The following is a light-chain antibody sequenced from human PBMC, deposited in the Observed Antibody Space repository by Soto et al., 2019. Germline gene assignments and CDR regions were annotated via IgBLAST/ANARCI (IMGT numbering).Light chain of an antibody. CDR2: LGS. CDR1: QSLLYSNGYNY. Sequence: DIVMTQSPLSLPVTPGEPASISGRSSQSLLYSNGYNYVDWYLQKPGQPPQLLIFLGSSRASGVPDRFNGSGSGTDFTLRITTVEAEDVGVYNCMQVLQTPLTFGGGTKLEIK. CDR3: MQVLQTPLT. V-gene: IGKV2-28*01. J-gene: IGKJ4*01.